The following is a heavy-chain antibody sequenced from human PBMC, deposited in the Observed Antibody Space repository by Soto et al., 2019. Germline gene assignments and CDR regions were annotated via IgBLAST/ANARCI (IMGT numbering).Heavy chain of an antibody. D-gene: IGHD3-3*01. CDR2: IRSKAYGGTT. V-gene: IGHV3-49*04. CDR1: GFTFGDYA. Sequence: GGSLRLSCTASGFTFGDYAMSWVRQAPGKGLEWVGFIRSKAYGGTTEYAASVKGRFTISRDDSKSIAYLQMNSLKTEDTAVYYCTRDSGKYYDFWSGYYYWGQGTLVTVSS. J-gene: IGHJ4*02. CDR3: TRDSGKYYDFWSGYYY.